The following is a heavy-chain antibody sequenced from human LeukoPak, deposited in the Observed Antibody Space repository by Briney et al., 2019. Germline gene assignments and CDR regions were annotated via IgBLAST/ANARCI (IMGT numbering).Heavy chain of an antibody. CDR3: ARDASPPGCSGGSCYFNWFDP. CDR1: GYTLTELS. V-gene: IGHV1-24*01. CDR2: FDPEDGET. Sequence: ASVKVSCKVSGYTLTELSMHWVRQAPGKGLEWMGGFDPEDGETIYAQKFQGRVTITADESTSTAYMELSSLRSEDTAVYYCARDASPPGCSGGSCYFNWFDPWGQGTLVTVSS. J-gene: IGHJ5*02. D-gene: IGHD2-15*01.